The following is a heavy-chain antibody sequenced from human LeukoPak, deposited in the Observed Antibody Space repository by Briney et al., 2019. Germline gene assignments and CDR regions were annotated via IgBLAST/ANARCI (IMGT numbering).Heavy chain of an antibody. Sequence: PSETLSLTCTVSGGSISSYYWSWIRQPPGKGLEWIGYIYYSGSTNYNPSLKSRVTISVDTSKNQFSLKLSSVTAADTAVYYCARSYSSGWGNYFDYWGQGTLVTVSS. V-gene: IGHV4-59*08. CDR1: GGSISSYY. CDR2: IYYSGST. J-gene: IGHJ4*02. D-gene: IGHD6-19*01. CDR3: ARSYSSGWGNYFDY.